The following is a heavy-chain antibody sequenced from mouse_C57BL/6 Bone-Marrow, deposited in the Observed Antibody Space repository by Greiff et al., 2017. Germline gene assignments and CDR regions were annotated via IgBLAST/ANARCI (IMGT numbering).Heavy chain of an antibody. CDR1: GFTFRDYG. J-gene: IGHJ3*01. CDR2: ISSGSSTI. CDR3: ARLLY. V-gene: IGHV5-17*01. Sequence: EVKLVESGGGLVKPGGSLKLSCAASGFTFRDYGMHWVRQAPEKGLEWVAYISSGSSTIYYANTVKGRFTISRNTAKNTLFLQMTSLRSEDTAMYYCARLLYWGQGTLVTVSA.